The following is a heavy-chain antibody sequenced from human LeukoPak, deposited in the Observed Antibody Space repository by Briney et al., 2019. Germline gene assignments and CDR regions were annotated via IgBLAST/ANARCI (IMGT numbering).Heavy chain of an antibody. CDR3: ARHRSRYGDYGGRYYYYGMDV. Sequence: GESLKISCKGSGYSFTSYWIGWVRQMPGKGLEWMGIIYPGDSDTRYSPSFQGQVTISADKSISTAYLQWSSLKASDTAMYYCARHRSRYGDYGGRYYYYGMDVWGQGTTVTVSS. D-gene: IGHD4-17*01. CDR2: IYPGDSDT. V-gene: IGHV5-51*01. CDR1: GYSFTSYW. J-gene: IGHJ6*02.